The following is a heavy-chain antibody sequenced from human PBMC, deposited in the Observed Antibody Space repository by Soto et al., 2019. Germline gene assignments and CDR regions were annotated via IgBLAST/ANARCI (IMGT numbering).Heavy chain of an antibody. CDR3: AKGEPSILNVVPAAIYDY. CDR1: GFTFSSYA. V-gene: IGHV3-23*01. D-gene: IGHD2-2*01. Sequence: GGSLRLSCAASGFTFSSYAMSWVRQAPGKGLEWVSAISGSGGSTYYADSVKGRFTISRDNSKNTLYLQMNSLRAEDTAVYYCAKGEPSILNVVPAAIYDYWGQGTLVTVSS. J-gene: IGHJ4*02. CDR2: ISGSGGST.